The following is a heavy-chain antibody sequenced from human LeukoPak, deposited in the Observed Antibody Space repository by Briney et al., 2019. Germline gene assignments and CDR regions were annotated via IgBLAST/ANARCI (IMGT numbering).Heavy chain of an antibody. V-gene: IGHV4-31*03. Sequence: TLSLTCTVSGGSISSGGYYWSWIRQHPGKGLEWIGYIYYSGSTYYNPSLESRVTISVDTSKNQFSLKLSSVTAADTAVYYCARDYGGQFEDWGQGTLVTVSS. J-gene: IGHJ4*02. CDR3: ARDYGGQFED. CDR2: IYYSGST. CDR1: GGSISSGGYY. D-gene: IGHD3-10*01.